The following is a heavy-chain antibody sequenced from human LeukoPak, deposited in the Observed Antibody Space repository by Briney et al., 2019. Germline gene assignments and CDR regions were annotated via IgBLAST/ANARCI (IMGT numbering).Heavy chain of an antibody. V-gene: IGHV1-46*01. CDR2: INPSGGST. Sequence: ASVKVSCKASGYTFTSYFTHWVRQAPGQGLEWLGIINPSGGSTTYAQKFQGRVTMTRDTSTSTVYMELSSLKSEDTAVYYCARDPLDYYDSSGYYHAPFDYWGQGTLVTVSS. CDR1: GYTFTSYF. CDR3: ARDPLDYYDSSGYYHAPFDY. D-gene: IGHD3-22*01. J-gene: IGHJ4*02.